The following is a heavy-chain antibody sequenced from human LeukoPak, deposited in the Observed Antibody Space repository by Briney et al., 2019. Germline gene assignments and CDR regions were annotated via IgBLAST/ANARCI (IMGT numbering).Heavy chain of an antibody. V-gene: IGHV3-49*04. CDR1: GFTFVDYA. J-gene: IGHJ4*02. CDR2: IRSKTYGGTT. D-gene: IGHD3-22*01. Sequence: GGSLRLSCTASGFTFVDYAMSWVRQAPGKGLEWVGFIRSKTYGGTTEYAASVKGRFTISRDDSKSIAFLQMNSLKTDDTAVYYCIEGSSGPYDYWGQGTLVTVSS. CDR3: IEGSSGPYDY.